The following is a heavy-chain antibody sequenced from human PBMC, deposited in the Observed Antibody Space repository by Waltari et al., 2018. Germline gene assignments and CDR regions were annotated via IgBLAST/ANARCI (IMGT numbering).Heavy chain of an antibody. Sequence: EVKLLESGGGLVQPGGSVRLSCAASGFTFSTFAMNWVRQAPGKGLEWVSGISSRGDSTYYADSVRGRFTLSRDNSKNTLYLQMNSLRAEDTALYYCTRAIFGVVYSFDYWGRGTLVTVSS. J-gene: IGHJ4*02. CDR2: ISSRGDST. D-gene: IGHD3-3*01. CDR3: TRAIFGVVYSFDY. CDR1: GFTFSTFA. V-gene: IGHV3-23*01.